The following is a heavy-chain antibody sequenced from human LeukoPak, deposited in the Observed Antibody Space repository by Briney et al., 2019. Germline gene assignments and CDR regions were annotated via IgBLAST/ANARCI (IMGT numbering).Heavy chain of an antibody. CDR1: GYTLSNLS. CDR2: FDPGAGET. Sequence: ASVKVSCKVSGYTLSNLSMHWVRQAPGKGLEWMGGFDPGAGETIYAQRFQGRLTVTEGMFTDTANMELSSLRSEDTAVYYCATGIQLSPAASFYFDYWGQGTLVTVSP. D-gene: IGHD5-18*01. V-gene: IGHV1-24*01. CDR3: ATGIQLSPAASFYFDY. J-gene: IGHJ4*02.